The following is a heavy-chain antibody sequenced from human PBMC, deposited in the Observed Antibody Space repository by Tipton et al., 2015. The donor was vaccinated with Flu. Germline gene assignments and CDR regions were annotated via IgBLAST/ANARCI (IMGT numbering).Heavy chain of an antibody. J-gene: IGHJ4*02. CDR2: IFYSGDT. Sequence: TLSLTCTISGGSISTSSYYWGWIRQPPGKGLEWIGSIFYSGDTYYNPSLKSRVTISVDTSKNQFSLRLTSVTAADTAVFYCARLGSSGSYFDYWGQGTLVTVSS. CDR3: ARLGSSGSYFDY. D-gene: IGHD1-26*01. V-gene: IGHV4-39*01. CDR1: GGSISTSSYY.